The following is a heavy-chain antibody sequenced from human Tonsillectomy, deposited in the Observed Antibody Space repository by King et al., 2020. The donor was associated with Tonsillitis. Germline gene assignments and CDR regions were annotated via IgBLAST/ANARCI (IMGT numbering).Heavy chain of an antibody. CDR3: ARAGWSYSFDY. J-gene: IGHJ4*02. V-gene: IGHV4-59*01. Sequence: QLQESVPGLVKPSETLSLTCTVSGDSISTYSWSWIRQPPGKGLEWIADVYYSGSPNYNPPLMSRVTISVDPSKNQFSLNLSSVTAADTAVYYCARAGWSYSFDYWGQGTLVTVSS. CDR2: VYYSGSP. CDR1: GDSISTYS. D-gene: IGHD3-10*01.